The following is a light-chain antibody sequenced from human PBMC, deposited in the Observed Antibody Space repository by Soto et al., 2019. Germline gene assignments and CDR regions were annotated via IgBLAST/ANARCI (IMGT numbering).Light chain of an antibody. CDR2: DAS. J-gene: IGKJ1*01. V-gene: IGKV3-11*01. CDR3: LQRDKYPWT. CDR1: QSVSSY. Sequence: EIVLTQSPATLSLSPGERATLSCRASQSVSSYFAWYQQKPAQVPSLLIYDASNRATGVPARFSGSGSGTHFTLTISSLEPEDFAVYYCLQRDKYPWTFGQGTKVDNK.